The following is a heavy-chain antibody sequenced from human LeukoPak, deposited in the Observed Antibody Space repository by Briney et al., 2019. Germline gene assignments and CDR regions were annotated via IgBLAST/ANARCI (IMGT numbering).Heavy chain of an antibody. CDR3: ARVRAAAIPYYFEN. D-gene: IGHD6-13*01. Sequence: SETLSLTCTVSGGSIRSSSYYWGWIRQPPGRGLEWIVSLYYSGSTYHNPSLKSRVTISVDTSKNQFSLKVSSVTAADTAVYYCARVRAAAIPYYFENWGQGTLVTVSS. CDR2: LYYSGST. V-gene: IGHV4-39*07. CDR1: GGSIRSSSYY. J-gene: IGHJ4*02.